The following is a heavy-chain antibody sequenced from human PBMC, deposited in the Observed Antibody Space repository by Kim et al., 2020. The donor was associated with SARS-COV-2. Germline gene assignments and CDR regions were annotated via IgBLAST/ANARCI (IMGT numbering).Heavy chain of an antibody. Sequence: ASVKVSCKASGYTFTSYGISWVRQAPGQGLEWMGWISAYNGNTNYAQKLQGRVTMTTDTSTSTAYMELRSLRSDDTAVYYCARGDRSIAVAGTRAFDIWGQGTMVTVSS. CDR2: ISAYNGNT. CDR3: ARGDRSIAVAGTRAFDI. J-gene: IGHJ3*02. D-gene: IGHD6-19*01. CDR1: GYTFTSYG. V-gene: IGHV1-18*01.